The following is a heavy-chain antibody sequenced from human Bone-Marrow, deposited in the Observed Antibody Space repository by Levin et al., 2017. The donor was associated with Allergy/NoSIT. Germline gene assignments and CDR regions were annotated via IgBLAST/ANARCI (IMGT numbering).Heavy chain of an antibody. D-gene: IGHD2-2*01. V-gene: IGHV5-51*01. J-gene: IGHJ1*01. CDR2: IYPGDSDT. CDR3: ARLLGYCSSTSCDGYFQH. Sequence: RGESLKISCKGSGYSFTSYWIGWVRQMPGKGLEWMGIIYPGDSDTRYSPSFQGQVTISADKSISTAYLQWSSLKASDTAMYYCARLLGYCSSTSCDGYFQHWGQGTLVTVSS. CDR1: GYSFTSYW.